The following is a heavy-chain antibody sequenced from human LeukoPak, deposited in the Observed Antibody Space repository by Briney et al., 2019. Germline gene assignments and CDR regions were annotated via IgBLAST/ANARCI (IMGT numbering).Heavy chain of an antibody. CDR3: ARVGIWFGESLDV. V-gene: IGHV4-39*07. D-gene: IGHD3-10*01. CDR1: GGSISSSSYY. Sequence: SETLSLTCTVSGGSISSSSYYWGWIRQPPGKGLEWIGSIYYSGSTYYNPSLKSRVTISVDTSKNQFSLKLSSVTAADTAVYYCARVGIWFGESLDVWGKGTTVTISS. CDR2: IYYSGST. J-gene: IGHJ6*04.